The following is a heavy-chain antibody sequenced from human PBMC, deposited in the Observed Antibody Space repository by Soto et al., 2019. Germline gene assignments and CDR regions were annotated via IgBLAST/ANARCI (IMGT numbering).Heavy chain of an antibody. CDR3: ARGWGYDSNDYYYAY. Sequence: QVQLVQSGAEVRKPGSSVKVSCKASGGTFRRHAISWVRQAPGQGLEWMGGIIPIFGTANHAHKFQGRVTIIADESTSTVYMELSSLRSEDTAMYYCARGWGYDSNDYYYAYWGQGTLVIVSS. CDR2: IIPIFGTA. V-gene: IGHV1-69*01. CDR1: GGTFRRHA. J-gene: IGHJ4*02. D-gene: IGHD3-22*01.